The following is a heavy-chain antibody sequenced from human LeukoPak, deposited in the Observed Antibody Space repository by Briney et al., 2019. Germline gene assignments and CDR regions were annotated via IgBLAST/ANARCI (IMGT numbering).Heavy chain of an antibody. D-gene: IGHD3-9*01. V-gene: IGHV4-61*01. CDR1: GGSVISGSYY. Sequence: SEALSLTCTVSGGSVISGSYYWSWIRQPPGEGLEWIGYVSHSGNTNYNPSLKSRVTISKDTSKIQFSLNLSSVTAADTAVYYCVREHDWGDFDFWGQGTLVTVSS. CDR2: VSHSGNT. CDR3: VREHDWGDFDF. J-gene: IGHJ4*02.